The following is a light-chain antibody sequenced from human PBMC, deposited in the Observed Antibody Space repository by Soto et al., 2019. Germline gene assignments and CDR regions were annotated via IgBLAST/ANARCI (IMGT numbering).Light chain of an antibody. Sequence: QSALTLPASVSGSPGQSITISCTGTSSDVGGYNYVSWYQQHPGKAPKLMIYDVSNRPSGVSNRFSGSKSSNTASLTISGLQAEDEADYYCSSYSSSSTLVFGGGTKLTVL. J-gene: IGLJ2*01. CDR3: SSYSSSSTLV. CDR1: SSDVGGYNY. V-gene: IGLV2-14*01. CDR2: DVS.